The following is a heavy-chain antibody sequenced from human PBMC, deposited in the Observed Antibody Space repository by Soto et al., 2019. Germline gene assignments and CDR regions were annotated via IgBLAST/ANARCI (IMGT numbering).Heavy chain of an antibody. Sequence: QVQLVESGGGVVQPGRSLRLSCAASGFTLSSYGMHWVRQAPGKGLEWVAVISYDGSNKYYADSVKGRFTISRDNSKNTMDLQMNRLRAEDMAVYHCAKAEGKWELLQGTLDYWGQGTLVIVSS. J-gene: IGHJ4*02. CDR3: AKAEGKWELLQGTLDY. D-gene: IGHD1-26*01. CDR1: GFTLSSYG. V-gene: IGHV3-30*18. CDR2: ISYDGSNK.